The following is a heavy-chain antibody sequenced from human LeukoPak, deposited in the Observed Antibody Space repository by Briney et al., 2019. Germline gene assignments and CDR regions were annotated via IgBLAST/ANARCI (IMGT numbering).Heavy chain of an antibody. CDR2: IRNNGGYT. D-gene: IGHD2-15*01. CDR3: AKQLGYCSDGSCYFPY. Sequence: GGSLRLSCAASGFTFSSSAMSWVRQAPGKGLEWVSAIRNNGGYTYYADSVQGRFTISRDNSKSTLCLQMNSLRAEDTAVYYCAKQLGYCSDGSCYFPYWGQGTLVTVSS. V-gene: IGHV3-23*01. CDR1: GFTFSSSA. J-gene: IGHJ4*02.